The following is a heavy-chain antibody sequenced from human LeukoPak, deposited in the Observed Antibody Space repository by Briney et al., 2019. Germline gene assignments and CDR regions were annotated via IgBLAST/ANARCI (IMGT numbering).Heavy chain of an antibody. CDR1: GFTFSSYW. CDR2: INTDGSST. D-gene: IGHD4-17*01. CDR3: ARGPDYGDYPGLDY. J-gene: IGHJ4*02. V-gene: IGHV3-74*01. Sequence: PGGSLRLSCAASGFTFSSYWMHWVRHAPGKGLVWVSRINTDGSSTSYADSVKGRFTISRDNAKNTLYLQMNSLRAEDTAVYYCARGPDYGDYPGLDYWGQGTLVTVSS.